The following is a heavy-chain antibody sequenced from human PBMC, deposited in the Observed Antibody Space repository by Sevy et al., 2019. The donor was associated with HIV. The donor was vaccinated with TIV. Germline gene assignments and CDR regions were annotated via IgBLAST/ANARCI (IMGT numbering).Heavy chain of an antibody. Sequence: ASVKVSCKASGYTFTSYGISWVRQAPGQGLEWMGWISAYNGNTNDAQKLQGRVTMTTDTSTSTAYMELRSLRSDDTAVYYCARDAGIAAAGTPLDAFDIWGQGTMVTVSS. V-gene: IGHV1-18*01. CDR3: ARDAGIAAAGTPLDAFDI. CDR1: GYTFTSYG. J-gene: IGHJ3*02. D-gene: IGHD6-13*01. CDR2: ISAYNGNT.